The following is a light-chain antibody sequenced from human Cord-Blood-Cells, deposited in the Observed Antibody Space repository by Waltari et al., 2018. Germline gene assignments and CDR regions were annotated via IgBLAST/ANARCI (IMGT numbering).Light chain of an antibody. J-gene: IGLJ2*01. Sequence: QSALTQPASVSGSPGPSIPISCTGTRSDVGSYNLVSWYQQHPGKAPKLMIYEGSKRPSGVSNRFSGSKSGNTASLTISGLQAEDEADYYCCSYAGSSTVVFGGGTKLTVL. V-gene: IGLV2-23*01. CDR3: CSYAGSSTVV. CDR1: RSDVGSYNL. CDR2: EGS.